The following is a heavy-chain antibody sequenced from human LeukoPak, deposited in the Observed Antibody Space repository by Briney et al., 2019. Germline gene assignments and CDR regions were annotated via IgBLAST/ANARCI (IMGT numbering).Heavy chain of an antibody. CDR3: ARDLEDSRYFDWLYSTYYYYYGMDV. D-gene: IGHD3-9*01. Sequence: EASVKVSCKASGYTFTSYGISWVRQAPGQGLEWMGWISGYNGNTNYAQKLQGRVTMTTDTSTSTAYMELRSLRSDDTAVYYCARDLEDSRYFDWLYSTYYYYYGMDVWGQGTTVTVSS. CDR2: ISGYNGNT. V-gene: IGHV1-18*01. CDR1: GYTFTSYG. J-gene: IGHJ6*02.